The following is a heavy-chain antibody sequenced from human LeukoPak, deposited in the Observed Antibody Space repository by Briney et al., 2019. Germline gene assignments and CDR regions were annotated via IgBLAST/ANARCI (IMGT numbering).Heavy chain of an antibody. J-gene: IGHJ4*02. V-gene: IGHV3-11*06. CDR2: ISSSSSYT. Sequence: GGSLRLSCAASGFTFSDYYMSWIRQAPGKGLEWVSYISSSSSYTNYADSVKGRFTISRDNAKNSLYLQMNSLRAEDTAVYYCARDLAKDHDILTGYDYWGQGTLVTVSS. D-gene: IGHD3-9*01. CDR1: GFTFSDYY. CDR3: ARDLAKDHDILTGYDY.